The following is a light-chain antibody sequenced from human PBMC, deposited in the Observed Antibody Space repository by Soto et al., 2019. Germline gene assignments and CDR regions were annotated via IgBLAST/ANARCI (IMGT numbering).Light chain of an antibody. CDR2: EGS. V-gene: IGLV2-23*01. CDR1: SSDVGTYNL. J-gene: IGLJ3*02. Sequence: QSALTQPASVSGSPGQSITISCTGTSSDVGTYNLVSWYQQHPGKAPKLMIYEGSKRPSGVSNRFSGSKSGNTASLTISGLQAEDEADYYRCSYASSTTVVFGGGTKLTVL. CDR3: CSYASSTTVV.